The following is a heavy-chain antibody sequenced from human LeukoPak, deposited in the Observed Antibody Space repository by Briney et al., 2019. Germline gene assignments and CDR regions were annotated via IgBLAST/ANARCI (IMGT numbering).Heavy chain of an antibody. CDR1: GYTFTTYQ. Sequence: ASVTVSCKTSGYTFTTYQINWVRQATGQGLEWLGWMNPYNGDRGYAQKFQGRLSITSDTSISTAYMELSSLKSDDTAVYFCARTTSLTASGYDCWGQGTLVTVSS. D-gene: IGHD4-17*01. V-gene: IGHV1-8*03. CDR3: ARTTSLTASGYDC. J-gene: IGHJ4*02. CDR2: MNPYNGDR.